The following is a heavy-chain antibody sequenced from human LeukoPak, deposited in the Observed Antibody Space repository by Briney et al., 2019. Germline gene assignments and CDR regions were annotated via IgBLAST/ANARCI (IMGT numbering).Heavy chain of an antibody. CDR3: ARPILRKWSGYDFIDAFDI. V-gene: IGHV1-2*02. Sequence: ASVKVSCKASGYTFTGYYMHWVRQAPGQGLEWMGWINPNSGGTNYAQKFQGRVTMTRDTSISTAYMELSRLRSDDTAVYYCARPILRKWSGYDFIDAFDIWGQGTMVTASS. CDR1: GYTFTGYY. CDR2: INPNSGGT. J-gene: IGHJ3*02. D-gene: IGHD5-12*01.